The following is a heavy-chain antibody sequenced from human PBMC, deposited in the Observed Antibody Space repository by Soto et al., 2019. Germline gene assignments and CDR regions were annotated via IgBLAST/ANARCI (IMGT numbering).Heavy chain of an antibody. D-gene: IGHD3-16*01. J-gene: IGHJ3*02. CDR2: ISGSGGST. CDR1: GFTFSSYA. V-gene: IGHV3-23*01. CDR3: ASNRANDYVYSNAFDI. Sequence: GGSLRLSCAASGFTFSSYAMSWVRQAPGKGLEWVSAISGSGGSTYYADSVKGRFTISRDNSKNTLYLQMNSLRAEDTAVYYCASNRANDYVYSNAFDIWGKGTMVTVSS.